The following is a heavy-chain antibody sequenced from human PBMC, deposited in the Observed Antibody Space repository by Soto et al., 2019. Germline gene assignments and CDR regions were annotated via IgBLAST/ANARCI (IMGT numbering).Heavy chain of an antibody. Sequence: QVHLQESGPGLVRPSETLSLTCTVSGGSVDSGTYHWTWVRQPPGKRLEWIGYIHNSGNTNYNPSLKSRVTISLDQSKNQFSLRLSSVTAADSAVYHCARDYRVTEIVGVVINCAMDVWGQGTTVTVSS. D-gene: IGHD3-3*01. V-gene: IGHV4-61*01. CDR3: ARDYRVTEIVGVVINCAMDV. J-gene: IGHJ6*02. CDR1: GGSVDSGTYH. CDR2: IHNSGNT.